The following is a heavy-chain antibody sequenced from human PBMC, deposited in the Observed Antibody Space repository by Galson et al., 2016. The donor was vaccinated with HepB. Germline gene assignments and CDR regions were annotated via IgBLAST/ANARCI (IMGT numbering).Heavy chain of an antibody. CDR1: GFTFSSYE. CDR2: IGSSGSDI. J-gene: IGHJ4*02. CDR3: LRDGRIRSGSFRRWDY. D-gene: IGHD3-3*01. V-gene: IGHV3-48*03. Sequence: SLRLSCAASGFTFSSYEMIWVRQASGRGLEWVSYIGSSGSDIYYTESVRGRFTISRDNVDNSLYLQMNSLRAEETAVYYCLRDGRIRSGSFRRWDYWGRGTLVTVSS.